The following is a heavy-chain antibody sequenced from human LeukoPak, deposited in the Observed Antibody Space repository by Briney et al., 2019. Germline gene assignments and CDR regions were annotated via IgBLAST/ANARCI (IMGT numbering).Heavy chain of an antibody. CDR3: ARDRAYDYDSSGQNDY. Sequence: SVKVSCKASGGTFSSYAISWVRQAPGQGLEWMGGIIPIFGTANYAQKFQGRVTITTDESTSTAYMELSSLRSEDTAVYYCARDRAYDYDSSGQNDYWGQGTLVTVSS. CDR2: IIPIFGTA. CDR1: GGTFSSYA. V-gene: IGHV1-69*05. D-gene: IGHD3-22*01. J-gene: IGHJ4*02.